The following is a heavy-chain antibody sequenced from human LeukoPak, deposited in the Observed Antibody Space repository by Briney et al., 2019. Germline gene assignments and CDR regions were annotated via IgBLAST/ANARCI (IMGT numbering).Heavy chain of an antibody. Sequence: GESLKISCKGSGYSFTSYWIGWVRQVSGKGLEWMGTIYPDDPDIRYSPSFQGQVTISGDKSSSTVYLQWNSLKASDTATYFCAKKRSSGYYDSGGYAIDAFDVWGQGTMVTVSS. J-gene: IGHJ3*01. D-gene: IGHD3-22*01. CDR3: AKKRSSGYYDSGGYAIDAFDV. CDR2: IYPDDPDI. V-gene: IGHV5-51*01. CDR1: GYSFTSYW.